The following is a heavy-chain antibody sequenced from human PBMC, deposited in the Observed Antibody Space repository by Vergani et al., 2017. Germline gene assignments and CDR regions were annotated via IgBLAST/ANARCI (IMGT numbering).Heavy chain of an antibody. D-gene: IGHD4-17*01. J-gene: IGHJ4*02. CDR3: ASCIGDYGDYPTGDQFDY. CDR1: GGSISSGCYY. Sequence: QVQLQESGPGLVKPSQTLSLTCTVSGGSISSGCYYWSWIRQHPGKGLEWIGYIYYSGSTYYTPSLKSRVTISADTSKNQFSLKLSSVTAADTAVYYCASCIGDYGDYPTGDQFDYWGQGTLVTVSS. CDR2: IYYSGST. V-gene: IGHV4-31*03.